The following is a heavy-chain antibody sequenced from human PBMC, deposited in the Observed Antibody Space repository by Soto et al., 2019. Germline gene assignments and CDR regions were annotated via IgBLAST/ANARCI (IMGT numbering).Heavy chain of an antibody. CDR1: GFTFSTYS. CDR2: ISSSGCSV. Sequence: EVQLVESGGGLVKPGGSPRLSCAASGFTFSTYSMNWVRQAPGKGLEWISSISSSGCSVSYAESVKGRFTISRDNAKNSLYLQMDSLRAEDTAVYYCARGRSINTNMDYWGQGILVTVSS. V-gene: IGHV3-21*01. J-gene: IGHJ4*02. CDR3: ARGRSINTNMDY. D-gene: IGHD2-2*01.